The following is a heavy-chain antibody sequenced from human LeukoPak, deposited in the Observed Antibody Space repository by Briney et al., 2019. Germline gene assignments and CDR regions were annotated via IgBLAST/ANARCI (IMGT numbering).Heavy chain of an antibody. CDR1: GFTFSSYA. V-gene: IGHV3-30-3*01. Sequence: ARSLRLSCAASGFTFSSYAMHWVRQAPGKGLEWVAVISYDGSNKYYADSVKGRFTISRDNSKNTLYLQMNSLRAEDTAVYYCARDGIVVVPAALLYGMDVWGQGTTVTVSS. J-gene: IGHJ6*02. CDR3: ARDGIVVVPAALLYGMDV. D-gene: IGHD2-2*01. CDR2: ISYDGSNK.